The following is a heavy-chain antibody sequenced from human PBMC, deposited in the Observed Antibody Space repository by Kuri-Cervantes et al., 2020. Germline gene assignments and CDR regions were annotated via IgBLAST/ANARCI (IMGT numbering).Heavy chain of an antibody. CDR3: ARDASLDFWSGYFGY. D-gene: IGHD3-3*01. CDR1: GFTFSSYS. Sequence: GGSLRLSCAASGFTFSSYSMNWVRQAPGKGLEWVSSISSSSSYIYYADSVKGRFTISRDNSKNTLYLQMNSLRAEDTAVYYCARDASLDFWSGYFGYWGQGTLVTVSS. CDR2: ISSSSSYI. J-gene: IGHJ4*02. V-gene: IGHV3-21*01.